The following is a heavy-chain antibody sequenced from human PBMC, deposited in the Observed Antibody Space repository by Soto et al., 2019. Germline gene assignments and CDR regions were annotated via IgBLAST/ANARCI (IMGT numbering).Heavy chain of an antibody. CDR1: GFTFSSYA. J-gene: IGHJ4*02. V-gene: IGHV3-23*01. D-gene: IGHD2-15*01. CDR3: AKDRVVVVAANSLDY. CDR2: ISRSGGST. Sequence: EVQLLESGGGLVQPGGSLRLSCAASGFTFSSYAMSWVRQAPGKGLEWVSAISRSGGSTYYADSVKGRFTISRDNAKNTLYLQMNSLSAEDTAVYYCAKDRVVVVAANSLDYGGQGTLVTVSS.